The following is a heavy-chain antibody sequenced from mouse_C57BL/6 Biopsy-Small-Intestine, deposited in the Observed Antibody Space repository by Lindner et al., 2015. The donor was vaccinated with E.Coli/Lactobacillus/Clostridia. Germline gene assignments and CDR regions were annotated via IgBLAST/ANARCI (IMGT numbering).Heavy chain of an antibody. Sequence: VQLQESGPELVKPGASVKISCKASGYAFSSSWMNWVKQRPGKGLEWIGRIYPGDGDTNYNGKFKGKATLTADKSASTVYMQLSSLTSEDSAVYYCYHYYGSSYDAMDYWGQGTSVTVSS. D-gene: IGHD1-1*01. CDR2: IYPGDGDT. V-gene: IGHV1-82*01. CDR1: GYAFSSSW. J-gene: IGHJ4*01. CDR3: YHYYGSSYDAMDY.